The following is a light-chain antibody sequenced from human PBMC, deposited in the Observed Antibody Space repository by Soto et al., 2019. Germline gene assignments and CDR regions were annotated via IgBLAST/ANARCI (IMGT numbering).Light chain of an antibody. CDR2: GAS. V-gene: IGKV3-15*01. J-gene: IGKJ1*01. CDR1: HSVNSN. CDR3: QQYNNWPPGT. Sequence: EIILTQSPATLSVSPGERATLSCRASHSVNSNLAWYQQKPGQAPRLLIYGASTRATGIPARFSGSGSGTEFTLTISSLQSEDFVIYYCQQYNNWPPGTFGQGTKVEIK.